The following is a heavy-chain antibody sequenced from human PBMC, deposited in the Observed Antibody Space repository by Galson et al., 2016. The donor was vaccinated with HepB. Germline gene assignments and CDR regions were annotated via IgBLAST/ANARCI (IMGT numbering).Heavy chain of an antibody. CDR2: SGSGGPT. D-gene: IGHD3-9*01. J-gene: IGHJ4*02. CDR1: GFTFSSYA. V-gene: IGHV3-23*01. CDR3: AKAVLEYDILTGYYRRGADY. Sequence: SLRLSCAASGFTFSSYAMSWVRQAPGKGLEWVSSSGSGGPTYYADSVKGRFTISKDNSKNTLFLQMHRLRADETAVYYCAKAVLEYDILTGYYRRGADYWSQGTLVTVSS.